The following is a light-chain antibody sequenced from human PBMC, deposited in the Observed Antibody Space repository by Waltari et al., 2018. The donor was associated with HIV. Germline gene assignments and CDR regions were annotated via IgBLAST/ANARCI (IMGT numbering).Light chain of an antibody. CDR1: KIRTKD. V-gene: IGLV3-9*01. J-gene: IGLJ2*01. CDR2: NDI. Sequence: SSELTQPFSVSAALGQTARIPCGGSKIRTKDVHWYQQKPGQAPLLLIFNDIHRPSGVPERFSGSKSRNLATLTISGAQAGDEAAYYCQVWHYTVVFGGGTKVTV. CDR3: QVWHYTVV.